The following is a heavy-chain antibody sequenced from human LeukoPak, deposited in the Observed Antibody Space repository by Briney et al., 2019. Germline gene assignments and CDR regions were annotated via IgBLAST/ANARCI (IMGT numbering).Heavy chain of an antibody. J-gene: IGHJ4*02. V-gene: IGHV3-23*01. CDR2: ISGSGDTT. Sequence: GGSLRLSCAASGFSFSNYAMRWVRQAPGKGLEWVSGISGSGDTTYYTDSVEGRFAISRDNSKNTVYLQMNSLRAEDTAVYYCAKGRGAPYYFDYWGLGTLVTVSS. CDR1: GFSFSNYA. D-gene: IGHD3-10*01. CDR3: AKGRGAPYYFDY.